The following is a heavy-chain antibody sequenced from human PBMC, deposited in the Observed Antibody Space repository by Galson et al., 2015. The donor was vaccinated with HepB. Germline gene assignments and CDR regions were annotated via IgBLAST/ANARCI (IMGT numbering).Heavy chain of an antibody. J-gene: IGHJ4*02. Sequence: SVKVSCKASGYTLTSHAMHWARQAPGQRLEWMGWINGGNGNTKYPEKFQGRVTISRDTSASTAYMELTSLRSEDTAVYYCARGSEYFDYWGQGTLVTVPS. V-gene: IGHV1-3*01. CDR3: ARGSEYFDY. CDR1: GYTLTSHA. D-gene: IGHD6-19*01. CDR2: INGGNGNT.